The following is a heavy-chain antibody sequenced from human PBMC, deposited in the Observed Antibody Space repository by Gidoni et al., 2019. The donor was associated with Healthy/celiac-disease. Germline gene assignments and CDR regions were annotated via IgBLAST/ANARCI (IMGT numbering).Heavy chain of an antibody. CDR3: ARHYGSGTYPLDY. CDR1: GGSISGYY. J-gene: IGHJ4*02. Sequence: QVQLQESGPGLVKPSETLSLTCTVSGGSISGYYWSWIRQPPGKGLEWIGYISSSGSTNYNPSLKSRLTMSVDMSGSQFSLRLTSVTAADTAVYYCARHYGSGTYPLDYWGQGTLVTVSS. CDR2: ISSSGST. V-gene: IGHV4-59*01. D-gene: IGHD3-10*01.